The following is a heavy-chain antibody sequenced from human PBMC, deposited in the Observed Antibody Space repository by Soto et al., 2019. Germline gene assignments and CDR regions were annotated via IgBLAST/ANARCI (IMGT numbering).Heavy chain of an antibody. CDR1: GFTFSDHE. Sequence: EEQLVESGGGLVQPGGSLILSCVASGFTFSDHEMNWVRQAPGKGLECVSYITDSGSTIYYADSVKGRFTVSRDNAKNSLYLQMNSLRAEDTALYYCARGTGDFWSDWMDLWGQGSLVIVSS. J-gene: IGHJ5*02. D-gene: IGHD3-3*01. CDR3: ARGTGDFWSDWMDL. CDR2: ITDSGSTI. V-gene: IGHV3-48*03.